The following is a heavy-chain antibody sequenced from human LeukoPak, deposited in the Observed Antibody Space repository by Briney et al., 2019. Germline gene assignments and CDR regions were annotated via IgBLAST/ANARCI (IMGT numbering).Heavy chain of an antibody. J-gene: IGHJ4*02. CDR3: AKDLWSGIAVAGSAFDY. D-gene: IGHD6-19*01. CDR1: GFTFDDYA. Sequence: PGGSLRLSCAASGFTFDDYAMHWVRQAPGKGLEWVSLISGDGGSTYYADSVKGRFTISRDNSRNSLYLQMNSLRTEDTALYYCAKDLWSGIAVAGSAFDYWGQGTLVTVSS. CDR2: ISGDGGST. V-gene: IGHV3-43*02.